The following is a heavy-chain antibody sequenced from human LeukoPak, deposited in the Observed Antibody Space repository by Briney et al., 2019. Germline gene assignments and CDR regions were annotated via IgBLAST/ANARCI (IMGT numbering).Heavy chain of an antibody. V-gene: IGHV3-7*01. J-gene: IGHJ5*02. CDR2: IKQDGSTR. CDR3: VRTGNGGFYGS. CDR1: GFAFSSHW. Sequence: PGGSLRLSCAASGFAFSSHWMSWVRQAPGKRLEWVANIKQDGSTRNYVDSVRGRFTISRDNTKNSVYLQMDSLRVEDTAVYYCVRTGNGGFYGSWGQGILVTVSS. D-gene: IGHD7-27*01.